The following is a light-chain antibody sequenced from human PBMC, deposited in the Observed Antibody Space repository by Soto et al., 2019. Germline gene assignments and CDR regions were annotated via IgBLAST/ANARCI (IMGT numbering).Light chain of an antibody. Sequence: EVLMTQSPGTLSVSPGEGATLSCRASQSVSIDLAWYQQKPGQAPRLLIYGASTRATGIPARFSGSGSGTEFTLTISSLQSEDFVVYYCQQYNTWPRTFGLETKLEIK. J-gene: IGKJ2*01. CDR2: GAS. V-gene: IGKV3-15*01. CDR1: QSVSID. CDR3: QQYNTWPRT.